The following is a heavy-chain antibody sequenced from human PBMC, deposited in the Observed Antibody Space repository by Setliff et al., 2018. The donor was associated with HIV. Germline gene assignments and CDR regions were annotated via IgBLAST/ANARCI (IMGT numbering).Heavy chain of an antibody. J-gene: IGHJ3*02. V-gene: IGHV4-59*11. CDR2: IYYSGST. CDR1: GGSISGHY. D-gene: IGHD3-22*01. CDR3: ARHWNYDTGLDPFDI. Sequence: SETLSLTCTVSGGSISGHYWNWIRQPPGKGLEWIGYIYYSGSTNYNPSFKSRVTMSVDTSKNQLSLKLNSVTAADTAVYYCARHWNYDTGLDPFDIWGQGTMVTVSS.